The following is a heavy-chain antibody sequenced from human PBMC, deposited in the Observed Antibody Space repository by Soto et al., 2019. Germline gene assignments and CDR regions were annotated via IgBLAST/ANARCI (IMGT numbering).Heavy chain of an antibody. V-gene: IGHV4-59*01. CDR2: IVYSGST. CDR1: GGSISSYY. CDR3: ARTDYDSSGYDGNAFDI. Sequence: SETLSLTCTVSGGSISSYYWSWIRQPPGKELEWIGYIVYSGSTNYNPSLKSRVTISVATSKNQFSLKLTSVTAADTAMYYCARTDYDSSGYDGNAFDILGQGTMVTV. J-gene: IGHJ3*02. D-gene: IGHD3-22*01.